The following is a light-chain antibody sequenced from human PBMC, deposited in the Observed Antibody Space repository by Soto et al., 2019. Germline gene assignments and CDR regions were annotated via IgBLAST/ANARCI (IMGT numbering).Light chain of an antibody. CDR3: MQALQTPIT. J-gene: IGKJ5*01. Sequence: DILMTQSPLSLPVTPGEPASISCRSSQSLRHSNGYNYLDWYLQKPGQSPQLLIYLGSNRASGVPDRFSGSGSGTDFTLKISRVEAEDVGVYYCMQALQTPITFGQGTRLEIK. CDR2: LGS. V-gene: IGKV2-28*01. CDR1: QSLRHSNGYNY.